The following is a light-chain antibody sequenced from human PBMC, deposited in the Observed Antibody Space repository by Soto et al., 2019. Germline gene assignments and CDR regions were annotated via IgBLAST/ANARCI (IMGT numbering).Light chain of an antibody. J-gene: IGKJ1*01. CDR1: KGIRND. CDR2: AAS. Sequence: DIQLTQSPSSLSASVGDTVTITCRESKGIRNDLGWYQQKPGKAPKRLIYAASTLQSGVPSRFSGSGSGTDFTLTISCLQSEDFATYYCQQYYSYPPWTFGQGTKVDI. CDR3: QQYYSYPPWT. V-gene: IGKV1-17*01.